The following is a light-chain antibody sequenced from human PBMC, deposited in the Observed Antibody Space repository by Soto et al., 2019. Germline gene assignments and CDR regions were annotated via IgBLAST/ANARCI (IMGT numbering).Light chain of an antibody. CDR1: HDILNY. CDR3: QQYDNLPT. V-gene: IGKV1-33*01. CDR2: DAS. J-gene: IGKJ5*01. Sequence: DIQMTQSPSSLSASVGDRVTITGQASHDILNYLNWYQQKSGKAPKLLIYDASNLETGVPSRFSGSGSGTDFSFTISSLQPEDVATYYCQQYDNLPTFGQGTRLEI.